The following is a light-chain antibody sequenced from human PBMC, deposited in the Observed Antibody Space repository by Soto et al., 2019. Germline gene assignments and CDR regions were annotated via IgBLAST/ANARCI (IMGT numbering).Light chain of an antibody. CDR3: QQRHQLRT. V-gene: IGKV3-11*01. Sequence: VLTQSPATLSLSPGERATLSCRASQSVSNYLAWYQQRPGQAPRLLIYHASTRATGIPARFSGIGSGTDFTLTISSLEPEDFAVYYCQQRHQLRTFGGGTKVEI. J-gene: IGKJ4*01. CDR2: HAS. CDR1: QSVSNY.